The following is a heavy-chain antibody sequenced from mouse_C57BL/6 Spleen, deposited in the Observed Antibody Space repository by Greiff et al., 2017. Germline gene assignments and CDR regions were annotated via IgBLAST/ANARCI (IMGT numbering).Heavy chain of an antibody. D-gene: IGHD2-4*01. J-gene: IGHJ2*01. CDR3: ARQESYDYDGYFDY. V-gene: IGHV5-6*01. CDR2: ISSGGSYT. Sequence: EVKLMESGGDLVKPGGSLKLSCAASGFTFSSYGMSWVRQTPDKRLEWVATISSGGSYTYYPDSVKGRFTISRDNAKNTLYLQMSSLKSEDTAMYYCARQESYDYDGYFDYWGQGTTRTVSS. CDR1: GFTFSSYG.